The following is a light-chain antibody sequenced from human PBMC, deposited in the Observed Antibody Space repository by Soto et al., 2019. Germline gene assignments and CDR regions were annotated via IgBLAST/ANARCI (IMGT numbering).Light chain of an antibody. V-gene: IGLV2-23*02. CDR1: ISAVGSHNL. J-gene: IGLJ2*01. CDR2: EVN. Sequence: QSALTQPASVSGSPGQSITISCTGTISAVGSHNLVSWYQQHPGEAPKLMIYEVNKRPSGVSNRFSGSKSGNTASLTISGLEADEEADYHCCSYAGSSTVVFGGGTKLTVL. CDR3: CSYAGSSTVV.